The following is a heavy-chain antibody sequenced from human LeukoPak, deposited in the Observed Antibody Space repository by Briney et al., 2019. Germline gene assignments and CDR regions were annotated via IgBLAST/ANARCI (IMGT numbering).Heavy chain of an antibody. J-gene: IGHJ5*02. CDR3: ARRTLVVSNWFDP. D-gene: IGHD3-22*01. Sequence: SETLSLTCTVSGGSISSSSYYWGWIRQPPGKGLEWIGSIYYSGSTYYNPSLKSRVTISVDTSKNQFSLKLSSVTAADTAVYYCARRTLVVSNWFDPWGQGTLVTVSS. V-gene: IGHV4-39*01. CDR2: IYYSGST. CDR1: GGSISSSSYY.